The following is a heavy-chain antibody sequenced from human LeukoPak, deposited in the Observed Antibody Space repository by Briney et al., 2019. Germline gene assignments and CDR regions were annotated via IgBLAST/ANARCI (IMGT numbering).Heavy chain of an antibody. CDR2: IYSGGRT. D-gene: IGHD3-10*01. CDR1: GFTVSSNY. V-gene: IGHV3-53*01. CDR3: AREAITMVRGVDFGYYYMDV. Sequence: PGGSLRLSCAASGFTVSSNYTSWVRQAPGKGLEWVSVIYSGGRTYYADSVKGRFTISRDNSKNTLYLQMNSLRAEDTAVYYCAREAITMVRGVDFGYYYMDVWGKGTTVTVSS. J-gene: IGHJ6*03.